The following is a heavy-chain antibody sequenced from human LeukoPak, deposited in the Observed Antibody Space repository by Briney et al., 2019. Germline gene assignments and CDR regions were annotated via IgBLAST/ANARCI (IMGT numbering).Heavy chain of an antibody. Sequence: SVRVSCKASGGTFNSYAFSWVRQAPGQGLEWMGRIIPLLDITNYARKFQGRVTISADKSTRTVYMELTSLTSDDTAVYYCARLRNYYGSGEEYFDFWGQGTLVTVSS. V-gene: IGHV1-69*04. D-gene: IGHD3-10*01. CDR1: GGTFNSYA. CDR2: IIPLLDIT. J-gene: IGHJ4*02. CDR3: ARLRNYYGSGEEYFDF.